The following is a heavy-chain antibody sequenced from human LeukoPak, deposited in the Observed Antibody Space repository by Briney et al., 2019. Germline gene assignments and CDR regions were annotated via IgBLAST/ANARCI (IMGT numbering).Heavy chain of an antibody. V-gene: IGHV3-74*01. CDR2: ISPDGSRT. CDR3: ARGVFSDYYGSGSYGIYYYYYMDV. D-gene: IGHD3-10*01. J-gene: IGHJ6*03. Sequence: GALRLSCDTSGFTFSGYWMHWVRQVPGKGLVWVSRISPDGSRTNYADSVKGRFTISRDNAKNRLYLQMNSLGVEDTAVYYCARGVFSDYYGSGSYGIYYYYYMDVWGKGTTVTVSS. CDR1: GFTFSGYW.